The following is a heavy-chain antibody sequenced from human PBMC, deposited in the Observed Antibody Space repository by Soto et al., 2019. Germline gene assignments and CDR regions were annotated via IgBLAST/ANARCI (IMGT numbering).Heavy chain of an antibody. J-gene: IGHJ3*02. Sequence: TGGSLRLSCAASGFTFSSYGMHWVRQAPGKGLEWVAVIWYDGSNKYYADSVKGRFTISRDNSKNTLYLQMNSLRAEDTAVYYCARDPGYCSGGSCYHDAFDIWGQGTMVTVSS. CDR3: ARDPGYCSGGSCYHDAFDI. CDR2: IWYDGSNK. D-gene: IGHD2-15*01. V-gene: IGHV3-33*01. CDR1: GFTFSSYG.